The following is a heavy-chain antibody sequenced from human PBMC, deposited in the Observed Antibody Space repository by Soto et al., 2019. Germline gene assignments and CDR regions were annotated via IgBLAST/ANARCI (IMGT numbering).Heavy chain of an antibody. CDR2: ISSSGSST. Sequence: GGSLRLSCAASGFTFSSYAMSWVRQAPGKGLEWVSAISSSGSSTYYADSVKGRFTISRDNSKNTLYLQMNSLRAEDTAVYYCAKQNRIYAAVYDDMDVWGQGTAVTVSS. V-gene: IGHV3-23*01. D-gene: IGHD1-20*01. CDR1: GFTFSSYA. CDR3: AKQNRIYAAVYDDMDV. J-gene: IGHJ6*02.